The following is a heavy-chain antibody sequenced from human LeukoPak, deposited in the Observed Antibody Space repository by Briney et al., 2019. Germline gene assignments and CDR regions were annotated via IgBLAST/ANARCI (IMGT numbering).Heavy chain of an antibody. V-gene: IGHV3-21*01. Sequence: GGSQRLSCAASGFTFSSYSMNWVRQAPGKGLEWVSSISSSSSYIYYADSVKGRFTISRDNAKNSLYLQMNSLRAEDTAVYYCARDPHYDSSGSDYWGQGTLVTVSS. CDR3: ARDPHYDSSGSDY. D-gene: IGHD3-22*01. CDR2: ISSSSSYI. CDR1: GFTFSSYS. J-gene: IGHJ4*02.